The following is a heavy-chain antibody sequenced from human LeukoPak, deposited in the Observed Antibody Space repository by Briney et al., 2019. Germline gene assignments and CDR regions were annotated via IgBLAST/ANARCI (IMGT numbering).Heavy chain of an antibody. J-gene: IGHJ5*02. CDR3: AREVGGNDP. Sequence: PSETLSLTCTVSGGSISSGSYYWSWIRQPAGKGLEWIGRIYTSGSTNYNPSLKSRVTISVDTSKNQFSLKLSSVTAADTAVYYCAREVGGNDPWGQGTLVTVSS. V-gene: IGHV4-61*02. CDR1: GGSISSGSYY. D-gene: IGHD2-2*01. CDR2: IYTSGST.